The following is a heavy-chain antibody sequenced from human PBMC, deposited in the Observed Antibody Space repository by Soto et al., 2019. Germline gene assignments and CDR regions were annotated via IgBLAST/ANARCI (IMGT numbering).Heavy chain of an antibody. V-gene: IGHV3-23*01. CDR3: AKQAGYSSDPFDY. CDR1: GFTFSYYA. J-gene: IGHJ4*02. CDR2: ISGGGGTT. D-gene: IGHD6-19*01. Sequence: SGGSLRLSCAASGFTFSYYAMSWVRQTPGTGLEWVSGISGGGGTTYYAASVKGRFTISRDNSKNRLYLQINSLRAEDTAVYYCAKQAGYSSDPFDYWGQGTLVTVAS.